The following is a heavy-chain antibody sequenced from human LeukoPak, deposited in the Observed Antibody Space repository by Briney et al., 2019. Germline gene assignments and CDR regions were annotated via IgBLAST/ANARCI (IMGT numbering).Heavy chain of an antibody. CDR1: GFTFSSYA. CDR3: AKDGWFGELLDLFDY. J-gene: IGHJ4*02. V-gene: IGHV3-23*01. Sequence: GGSLRLSCAASGFTFSSYAMNWVRQAPGKGLEWVSAISGSGSTTYYADSVKGRFTISRDNSKNTLYLQMNSLRAEDTAVYYCAKDGWFGELLDLFDYWGQGTLVTVSS. CDR2: ISGSGSTT. D-gene: IGHD3-10*01.